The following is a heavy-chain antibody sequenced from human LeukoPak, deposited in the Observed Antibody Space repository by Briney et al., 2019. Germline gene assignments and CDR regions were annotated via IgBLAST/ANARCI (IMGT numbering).Heavy chain of an antibody. Sequence: PGGSLRLSWAAFGFTFDDYGMSWVSQAPGKGLGWGSCINWNVGSTGYADSVKGRFTTSRDNAKNSLYLQMNSLRAEDTALYYCARDKTRGFDYWGQGTLVTVSS. J-gene: IGHJ4*02. CDR2: INWNVGST. V-gene: IGHV3-20*04. D-gene: IGHD3-10*01. CDR3: ARDKTRGFDY. CDR1: GFTFDDYG.